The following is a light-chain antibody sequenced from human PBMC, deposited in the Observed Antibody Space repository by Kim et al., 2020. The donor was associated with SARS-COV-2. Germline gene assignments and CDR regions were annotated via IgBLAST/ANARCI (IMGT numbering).Light chain of an antibody. V-gene: IGKV3-20*01. CDR2: GAS. J-gene: IGKJ4*01. CDR3: QQYGSSPRLT. Sequence: EIVLTQSPGTLSLSPGERATLSCRASQSVSSSYLAWYQQKPGQAPRLLIYGASSRATCIPDRFSGSGSGTDFTLTISRLEPEDFAVYYCQQYGSSPRLTFGGGTKVDIK. CDR1: QSVSSSY.